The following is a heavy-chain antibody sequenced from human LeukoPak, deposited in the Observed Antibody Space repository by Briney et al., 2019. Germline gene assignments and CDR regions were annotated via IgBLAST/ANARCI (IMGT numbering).Heavy chain of an antibody. J-gene: IGHJ4*02. V-gene: IGHV3-7*01. CDR2: IKQDGSEK. CDR3: AREGNDFWSGYYGGLFDY. CDR1: GFTFSSYW. Sequence: PGGSLRLSCAASGFTFSSYWMSWVRQAPEKGLEWVANIKQDGSEKYYVDSVKGRFTISRDNAKNSLYLQMNSLRAEDTAVYYCAREGNDFWSGYYGGLFDYWGQGTLVTVSS. D-gene: IGHD3-3*01.